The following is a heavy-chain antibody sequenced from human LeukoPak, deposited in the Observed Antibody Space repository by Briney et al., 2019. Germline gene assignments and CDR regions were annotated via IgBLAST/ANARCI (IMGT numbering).Heavy chain of an antibody. Sequence: GASVKVSCKASGGTFSSYAISWVRQAPGQGLEWMGGIIPIFGTANYAQKFQGRVTITADESTSTAYMELSSLRSEDTAVYYCARGDFRGLYGGNSEVYSNPHDYWGQGTLVTVSS. CDR3: ARGDFRGLYGGNSEVYSNPHDY. D-gene: IGHD4-23*01. CDR2: IIPIFGTA. J-gene: IGHJ4*02. CDR1: GGTFSSYA. V-gene: IGHV1-69*13.